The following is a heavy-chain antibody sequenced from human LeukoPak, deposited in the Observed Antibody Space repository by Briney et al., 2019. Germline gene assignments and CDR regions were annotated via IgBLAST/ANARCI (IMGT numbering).Heavy chain of an antibody. CDR1: GYTFTDFY. Sequence: ASVKVSCKASGYTFTDFYIHWVRQAPGQGPEWMGWINPNSGGTNYAQKFQGRVTMTRDTSISTAYMELSRLTFDDTAVYYCARGRDLTTVTLGSWGQGTLVSVSS. CDR3: ARGRDLTTVTLGS. CDR2: INPNSGGT. J-gene: IGHJ5*02. D-gene: IGHD4-17*01. V-gene: IGHV1-2*02.